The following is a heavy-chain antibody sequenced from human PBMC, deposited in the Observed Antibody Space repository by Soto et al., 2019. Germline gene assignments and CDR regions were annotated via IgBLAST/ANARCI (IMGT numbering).Heavy chain of an antibody. Sequence: PSETLSLTCTASGGSISSGPYSWGWIRQPPGEGLEWIGTFYYSESTYYNPSLESRVTISVDTSKNQFSLKVSSVTVADTAVYYCARLGGYCSSTSCYGYYGMDVWGQGTTVTVSS. J-gene: IGHJ6*02. CDR3: ARLGGYCSSTSCYGYYGMDV. CDR2: FYYSEST. CDR1: GGSISSGPYS. V-gene: IGHV4-39*01. D-gene: IGHD2-2*01.